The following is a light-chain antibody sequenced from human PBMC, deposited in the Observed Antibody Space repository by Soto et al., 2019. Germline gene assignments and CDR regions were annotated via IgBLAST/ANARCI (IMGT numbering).Light chain of an antibody. CDR3: SLYTSSNTFV. CDR2: EVS. Sequence: QSVVTQPPSVSGSPGQSVTISCTGTSSDVGSYNRVFWYRQPPGTAPKLMIYEVSNRPSGVPDRFSGSKSGNTASLTISGLQSEDEADYYCSLYTSSNTFVFGGGTKVTVL. J-gene: IGLJ2*01. CDR1: SSDVGSYNR. V-gene: IGLV2-18*01.